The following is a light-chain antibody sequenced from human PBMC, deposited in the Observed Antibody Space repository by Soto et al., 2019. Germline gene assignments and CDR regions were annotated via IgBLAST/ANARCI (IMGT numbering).Light chain of an antibody. CDR1: SSDVGGYNY. Sequence: QSALTQPASVSGSPGQSITISCTGTSSDVGGYNYVSWYQQHPGKAPKLMIYEVSNRPSGVSNRFSGSKYGNTASLTISGLQAEDAADYYCSAYTTRSTIHVFG. CDR2: EVS. V-gene: IGLV2-14*01. CDR3: SAYTTRSTIHV. J-gene: IGLJ1*01.